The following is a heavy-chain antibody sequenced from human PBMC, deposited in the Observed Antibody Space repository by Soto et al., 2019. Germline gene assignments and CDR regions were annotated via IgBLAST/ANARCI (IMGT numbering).Heavy chain of an antibody. CDR1: GGSISSYY. Sequence: SETLSLTCTVSGGSISSYYWCWIRQPPGKGLEWIGYIYYSGITNYNPSLKSRVTISVDTSKNQFSLKLTSVTAADTAVYYCARDKITCLFDYWGQGTLVTVSS. CDR3: ARDKITCLFDY. CDR2: IYYSGIT. J-gene: IGHJ4*02. D-gene: IGHD3-10*01. V-gene: IGHV4-59*12.